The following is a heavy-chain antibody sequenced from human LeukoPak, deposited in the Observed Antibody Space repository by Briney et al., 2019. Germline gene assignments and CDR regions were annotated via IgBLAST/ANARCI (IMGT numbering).Heavy chain of an antibody. J-gene: IGHJ6*02. CDR1: GGSFSGYY. CDR3: ARRLDV. CDR2: INHSGST. V-gene: IGHV4-34*01. Sequence: SETLSLTCAVYGGSFSGYYWTLIRQSPGKGLEWIGEINHSGSTNYNPSLKSRVTISVDTSKNQFSLRLASVAAADTAVYYCARRLDVWGQGTTVTVSS.